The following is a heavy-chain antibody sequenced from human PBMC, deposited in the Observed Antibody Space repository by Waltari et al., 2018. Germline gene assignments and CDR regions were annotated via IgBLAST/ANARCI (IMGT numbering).Heavy chain of an antibody. J-gene: IGHJ3*02. CDR3: ARSNYYDSSGYPRHDAFDI. CDR2: ISSSGSTI. V-gene: IGHV3-48*03. CDR1: GFTFSSYE. Sequence: EVQLVESGGGLVQPGGSLRLSCAASGFTFSSYEMNWVRQAPGKGLEWVSYISSSGSTIYDADSVQVRFTISRDNAKNSLYLQMNSLRAEDTAVYYCARSNYYDSSGYPRHDAFDIWGQGTMVTVSS. D-gene: IGHD3-22*01.